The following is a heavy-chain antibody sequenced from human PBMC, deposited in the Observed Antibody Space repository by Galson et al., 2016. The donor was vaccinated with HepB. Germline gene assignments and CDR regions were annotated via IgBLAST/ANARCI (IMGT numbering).Heavy chain of an antibody. J-gene: IGHJ4*02. Sequence: ETLSLTCSVSGVSVNSDAYHWSWIRQPPGQGLEWVSSISPGGSTYTDSVKGRFTISRDNSRNTLYLEMNSLRAEDTAVYYCAKRGGLKYYFDCWGQGTLVTVSS. D-gene: IGHD2-15*01. CDR1: GVSVNSDAYH. CDR2: ISPGGST. V-gene: IGHV3-23*01. CDR3: AKRGGLKYYFDC.